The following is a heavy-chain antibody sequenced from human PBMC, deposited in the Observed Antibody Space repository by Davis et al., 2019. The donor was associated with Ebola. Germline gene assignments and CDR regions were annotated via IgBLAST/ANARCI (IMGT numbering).Heavy chain of an antibody. CDR2: ISWDSDSI. V-gene: IGHV3-9*01. CDR1: GFTIDAYA. J-gene: IGHJ6*04. D-gene: IGHD6-19*01. Sequence: SLKISCAASGFTIDAYAMHWVRQAPGKGLEWVSGISWDSDSIGYADSVKGRFTISRDNAKNSLYLQMNSLRVEDTALYYCAKDGSSGWFGYYYGMDVWGKGTTVTVSS. CDR3: AKDGSSGWFGYYYGMDV.